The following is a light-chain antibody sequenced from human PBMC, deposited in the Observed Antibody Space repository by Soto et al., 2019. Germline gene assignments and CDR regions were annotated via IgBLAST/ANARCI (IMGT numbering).Light chain of an antibody. Sequence: VLTQSPATLSLSPGERATLSCRASQSVSYYLAWYQQKPGQAPRLLIYDASNRAAGIPARFSGSGSGTDFTLTISSLEHEAFAIYYCQQRLHWPPVTFGQGTRLEIK. V-gene: IGKV3-11*01. CDR2: DAS. J-gene: IGKJ5*01. CDR3: QQRLHWPPVT. CDR1: QSVSYY.